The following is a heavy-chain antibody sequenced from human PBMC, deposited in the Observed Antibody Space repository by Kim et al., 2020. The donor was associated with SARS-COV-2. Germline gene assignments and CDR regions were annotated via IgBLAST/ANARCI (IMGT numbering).Heavy chain of an antibody. Sequence: GGSLRLSCAASGFTFSDSAMHWVRQASGKGLEWVGRIRSKANSYATAYAASVKGRFTISRDDSKNTAYLQMNSLKTEDTAVYYCTRRTVEMATPFDDYWGQGTLVTVSS. CDR2: IRSKANSYAT. CDR3: TRRTVEMATPFDDY. J-gene: IGHJ4*02. D-gene: IGHD5-12*01. V-gene: IGHV3-73*01. CDR1: GFTFSDSA.